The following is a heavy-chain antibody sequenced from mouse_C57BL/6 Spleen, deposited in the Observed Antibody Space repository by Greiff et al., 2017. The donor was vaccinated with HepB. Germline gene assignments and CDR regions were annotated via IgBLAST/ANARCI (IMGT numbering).Heavy chain of an antibody. D-gene: IGHD2-2*01. V-gene: IGHV1-52*01. CDR2: IDPSDSET. CDR3: ARGIYYGYDDWYFDV. Sequence: VQLQQPGAELVRPGSSVKLSCKASGYTFTSYWMHWVKQRPIQGLEWIGNIDPSDSETHYNQKFKDKATLTVDKSSSTAYMQLSSLTSEDSAVYYCARGIYYGYDDWYFDVWGTGTTVTVSS. J-gene: IGHJ1*03. CDR1: GYTFTSYW.